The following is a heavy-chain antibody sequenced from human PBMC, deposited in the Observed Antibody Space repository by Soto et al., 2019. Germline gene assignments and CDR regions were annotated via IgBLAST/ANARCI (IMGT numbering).Heavy chain of an antibody. CDR2: IDGPADST. CDR1: TFTFSSYV. D-gene: IGHD2-2*01. J-gene: IGHJ4*02. V-gene: IGHV3-23*01. CDR3: AKCTSSTGCYGLYRDS. Sequence: EVQLLESGGGVVQPGGSLRVSCEASTFTFSSYVMNWVRQAPGKGLEWVSGIDGPADSTTYADSVKGRFSISRDNSKTTLYLQMNNLGAGATAVYYCAKCTSSTGCYGLYRDSGGQGTLVTVAS.